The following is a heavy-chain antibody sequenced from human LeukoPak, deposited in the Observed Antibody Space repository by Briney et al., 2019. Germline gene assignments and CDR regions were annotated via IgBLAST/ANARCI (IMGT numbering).Heavy chain of an antibody. V-gene: IGHV3-30*02. Sequence: GGSLRLSCAASGXTFTSYGMHWVRQAPGKGLEWVTFIQTDGSTKYYADSVKGRFTISRDNSKNTLYLQMNSLRAEDTAVYYCALERSRLLVGAFDDWGQGTLVSVSS. CDR2: IQTDGSTK. CDR1: GXTFTSYG. CDR3: ALERSRLLVGAFDD. D-gene: IGHD6-25*01. J-gene: IGHJ4*02.